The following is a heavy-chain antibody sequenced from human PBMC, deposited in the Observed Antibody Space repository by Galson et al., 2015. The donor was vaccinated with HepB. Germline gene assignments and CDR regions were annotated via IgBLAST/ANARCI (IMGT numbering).Heavy chain of an antibody. V-gene: IGHV3-66*01. J-gene: IGHJ6*04. D-gene: IGHD6-19*01. CDR2: IYSGGST. Sequence: SLRLSCAASGFTVSSNHMSWVRQAPGKGLEWVSVIYSGGSTYYADSVKGRFTISRDNSKNTLYLQMNSLRAEDTAVYYCARALGLVTAPDVWGKGTTVTVSS. CDR1: GFTVSSNH. CDR3: ARALGLVTAPDV.